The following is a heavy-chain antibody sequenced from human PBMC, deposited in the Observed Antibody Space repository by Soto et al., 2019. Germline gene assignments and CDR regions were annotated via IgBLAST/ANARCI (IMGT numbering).Heavy chain of an antibody. V-gene: IGHV3-30-3*01. D-gene: IGHD6-19*01. CDR1: GFTFSSYA. CDR3: ARDSNEIAVAGPQYYYYGMDV. Sequence: GGSLRLSCAASGFTFSSYAMHWVRQAPGKWLEWVAVISYDGSNKYYADSVKGRFTISRDNSKNTLYLQMNSLRAEDTAVYYCARDSNEIAVAGPQYYYYGMDVWGQGXTVTVYS. CDR2: ISYDGSNK. J-gene: IGHJ6*02.